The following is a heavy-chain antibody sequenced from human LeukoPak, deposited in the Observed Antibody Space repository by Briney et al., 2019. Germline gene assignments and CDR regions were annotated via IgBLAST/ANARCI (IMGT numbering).Heavy chain of an antibody. CDR3: ARGLEGSGRRGPFDY. Sequence: SVKVCCKASGGTFSSYAISWVRQAPGQGLEWMGRIITILGIANYTQKFQGRVTITADKSTSTAYMELSSLRSEDTAVYFCARGLEGSGRRGPFDYWGQGTLVTVSS. J-gene: IGHJ4*02. CDR2: IITILGIA. D-gene: IGHD1-26*01. CDR1: GGTFSSYA. V-gene: IGHV1-69*04.